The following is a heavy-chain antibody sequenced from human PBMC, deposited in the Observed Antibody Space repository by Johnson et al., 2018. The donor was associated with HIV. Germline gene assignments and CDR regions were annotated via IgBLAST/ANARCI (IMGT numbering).Heavy chain of an antibody. D-gene: IGHD2-15*01. CDR3: ARSKDCSGGSCPDAFDI. Sequence: QVLLVESGGGLVKPGGSLRLSCAVSGFTFSDYYMSWIRQAPGKGLEWVSYISSSGRTIYSADAVQGRFTISRANVKNSLYVQMNSLRVEDTAVYYCARSKDCSGGSCPDAFDIWGQGTMVIVSS. CDR1: GFTFSDYY. V-gene: IGHV3-11*04. CDR2: ISSSGRTI. J-gene: IGHJ3*02.